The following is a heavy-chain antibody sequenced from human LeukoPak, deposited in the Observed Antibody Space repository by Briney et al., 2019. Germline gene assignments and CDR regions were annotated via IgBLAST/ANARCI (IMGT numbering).Heavy chain of an antibody. CDR3: ARVQLAYDYVWGSYRYLGYFDY. J-gene: IGHJ4*02. V-gene: IGHV4-34*01. Sequence: PSETLSLTCAVYGGSFSGYYWSWIRQPPGKGLEWIGEINHSGSTNYNPSLKSQVTISVDTSKNRFSLKLSSVTAADTAVYYCARVQLAYDYVWGSYRYLGYFDYWGQGTLVTVSS. CDR1: GGSFSGYY. D-gene: IGHD3-16*02. CDR2: INHSGST.